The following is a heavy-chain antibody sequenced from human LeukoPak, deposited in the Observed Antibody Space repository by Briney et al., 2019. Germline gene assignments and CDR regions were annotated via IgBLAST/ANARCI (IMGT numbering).Heavy chain of an antibody. D-gene: IGHD3-22*01. V-gene: IGHV4-34*01. J-gene: IGHJ4*02. CDR2: INHSGST. CDR1: GGSISSYY. CDR3: ARGSRLPPPFRSYSSGYYYVY. Sequence: SETLSLTCTVSGGSISSYYWSWIHQPPGKGLEWIGEINHSGSTNYNPSLKSRVTISVDTSKNQFSLKLSSVTAADTAVYYCARGSRLPPPFRSYSSGYYYVYWGQGTLVTVSS.